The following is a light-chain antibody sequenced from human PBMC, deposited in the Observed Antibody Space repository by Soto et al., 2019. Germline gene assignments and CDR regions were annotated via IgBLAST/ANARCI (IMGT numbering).Light chain of an antibody. Sequence: QSVLTQPPSVSGAPGQRVTISCTGSSSNIGAGFDVHWYQQLPGTAPKLLIYGNTNRPSGVPERFSGSKSGTSASLAITGLQAEDEADYYCQSYDSSLSGSFVFGIGTKVTVL. J-gene: IGLJ1*01. CDR1: SSNIGAGFD. CDR3: QSYDSSLSGSFV. CDR2: GNT. V-gene: IGLV1-40*01.